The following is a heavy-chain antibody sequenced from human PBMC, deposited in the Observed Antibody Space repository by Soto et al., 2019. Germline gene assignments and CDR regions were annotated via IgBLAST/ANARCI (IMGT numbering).Heavy chain of an antibody. Sequence: SETLSLTCTVSGGSMFSYYWSWLRQSPGKGLEWIGYIYYSGNTHYSPSLESRVTISVDTSKNQFSLKISSVTAADTAVYYCARHKAVSGFVFDYWGQGALVTVSS. CDR1: GGSMFSYY. J-gene: IGHJ4*02. CDR2: IYYSGNT. CDR3: ARHKAVSGFVFDY. D-gene: IGHD6-19*01. V-gene: IGHV4-59*08.